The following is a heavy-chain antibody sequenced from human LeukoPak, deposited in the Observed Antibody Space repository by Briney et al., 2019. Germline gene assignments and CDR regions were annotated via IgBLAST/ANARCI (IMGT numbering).Heavy chain of an antibody. CDR3: ARDLRGLDAFDI. CDR2: IYYSGST. V-gene: IGHV4-31*03. Sequence: SETLSLNCTVSGGSISSGGYYWSWIRQHPGKGLEWIGYIYYSGSTYYNPSLKSRVTISVDTSKNQFSLKLSSVTAGGQAVYYCARDLRGLDAFDIWGQGTMVTVSS. J-gene: IGHJ3*02. CDR1: GGSISSGGYY. D-gene: IGHD5-24*01.